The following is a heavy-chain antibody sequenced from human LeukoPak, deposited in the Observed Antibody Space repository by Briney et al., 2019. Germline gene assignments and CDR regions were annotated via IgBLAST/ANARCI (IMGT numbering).Heavy chain of an antibody. D-gene: IGHD3-3*01. CDR1: GGSISRYY. CDR3: ARGDFWSGAPTD. V-gene: IGHV4-59*01. Sequence: KPSETLSLTCTVSGGSISRYYWSWIRQPPGTGLEWIGYIYYTGRADYSPSLKSRVSMSVDTSKNQFSLRVNSMTAADTAVYYCARGDFWSGAPTDWGQGTLVTVSS. CDR2: IYYTGRA. J-gene: IGHJ4*02.